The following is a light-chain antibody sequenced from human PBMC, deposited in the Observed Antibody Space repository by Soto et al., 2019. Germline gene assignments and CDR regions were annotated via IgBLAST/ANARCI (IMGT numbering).Light chain of an antibody. CDR2: DVR. V-gene: IGLV2-14*03. Sequence: QSALSQPASVSGSPGQAITISCTGSTNDVGGYDYVSWYQQHPGRAPKLMIFDVRSRPSGVSNRFSGSKSGNTASLTISGLQTEDEADYYCSSFTSRNVVIFGGGTKLTV. CDR3: SSFTSRNVVI. CDR1: TNDVGGYDY. J-gene: IGLJ2*01.